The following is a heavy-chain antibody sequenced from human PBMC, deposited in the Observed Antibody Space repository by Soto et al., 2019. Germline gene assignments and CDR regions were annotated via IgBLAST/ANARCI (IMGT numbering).Heavy chain of an antibody. J-gene: IGHJ6*02. D-gene: IGHD6-6*01. CDR3: ARDRIGIGSSADYYYYYGMDV. CDR2: IYYSGST. Sequence: MSLTCTVSGGSISSYYGSWIRQPPGKGLEWIGYIYYSGSTNYNPSLKSRVTISVDTSKNQFSLKLSSVTAADTAVYYCARDRIGIGSSADYYYYYGMDVWGQGTTVTVSS. V-gene: IGHV4-59*01. CDR1: GGSISSYY.